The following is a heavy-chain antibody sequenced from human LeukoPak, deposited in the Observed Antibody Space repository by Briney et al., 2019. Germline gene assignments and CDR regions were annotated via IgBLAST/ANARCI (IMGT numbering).Heavy chain of an antibody. CDR1: GFPFSNYA. J-gene: IGHJ4*02. V-gene: IGHV3-30*04. CDR2: IPFDGAKI. Sequence: PGRSLRLSCTASGFPFSNYAMNWDRQTPGKGLEWVALIPFDGAKIYYADSVKGRFTISRDNSKNTLFLQMNSLTVEDTAVYYCARDPAKGAATYFDYWGQGTLVTVLS. CDR3: ARDPAKGAATYFDY. D-gene: IGHD2-15*01.